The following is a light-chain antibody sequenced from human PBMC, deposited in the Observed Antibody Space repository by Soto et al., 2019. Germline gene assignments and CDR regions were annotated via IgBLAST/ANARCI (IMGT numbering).Light chain of an antibody. CDR2: GSS. CDR1: HYVINTH. V-gene: IGKV3-20*01. Sequence: EMILTHSPCTLSLSPGERATLSCKVSHYVINTHLAWYQHKPGQAPRLLVYGSSNRATGIPDRFSGSGSVRDFTLTIDRLESEDSAVYYCQQYDDSSVIFGQGTRLEIK. J-gene: IGKJ5*01. CDR3: QQYDDSSVI.